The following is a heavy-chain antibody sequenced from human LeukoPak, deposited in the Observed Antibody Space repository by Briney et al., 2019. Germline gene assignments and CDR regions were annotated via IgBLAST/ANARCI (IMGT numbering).Heavy chain of an antibody. CDR3: ARDRIAAAGLGFDY. J-gene: IGHJ4*02. D-gene: IGHD6-13*01. V-gene: IGHV3-21*01. CDR1: GFTFSSYS. Sequence: GGSLRLSCAASGFTFSSYSMNWVRQAPGKGLEWVSSISSSSSYIYYADSVKGRFTISRDNAKNSLYLQMNSLRAEDTAVYYCARDRIAAAGLGFDYWGQGTLVTVSS. CDR2: ISSSSSYI.